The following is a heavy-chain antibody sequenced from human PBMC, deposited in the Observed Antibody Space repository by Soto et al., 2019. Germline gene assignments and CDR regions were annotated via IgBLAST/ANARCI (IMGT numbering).Heavy chain of an antibody. CDR2: VYSSGST. D-gene: IGHD2-15*01. Sequence: QVQLQESGPGLVKPSETLSLTCTVSGGPISSYYWSWIRQPPGKGLEWIGYVYSSGSTNYNPSLKSRVTISVDTSKNQFSLKLSSVTAADTAVYYCARVSGRRSTDVWGKGTTVTISS. CDR3: ARVSGRRSTDV. J-gene: IGHJ6*04. CDR1: GGPISSYY. V-gene: IGHV4-59*01.